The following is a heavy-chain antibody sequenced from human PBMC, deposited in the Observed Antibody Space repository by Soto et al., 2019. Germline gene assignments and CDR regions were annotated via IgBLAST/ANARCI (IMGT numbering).Heavy chain of an antibody. CDR1: GGSITSEGYY. D-gene: IGHD1-26*01. J-gene: IGHJ4*02. V-gene: IGHV4-31*03. Sequence: PSETLSLTCTVSGGSITSEGYYWSWIRQLPGKGLEWIGYIYYSGSIFYNPFLKSRASISAHSSKKQFSLKLSSVTAADTAVYYCVRSRLWEQHFDSWGRGTLVTVSS. CDR3: VRSRLWEQHFDS. CDR2: IYYSGSI.